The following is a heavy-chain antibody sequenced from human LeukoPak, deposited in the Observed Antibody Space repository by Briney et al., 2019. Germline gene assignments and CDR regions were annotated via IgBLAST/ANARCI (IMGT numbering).Heavy chain of an antibody. CDR2: VSAGGLTT. D-gene: IGHD3-10*01. CDR3: TRRGGYFDY. CDR1: GFTFSSYA. J-gene: IGHJ4*02. V-gene: IGHV3-48*03. Sequence: GGSLRLSCAASGFTFSSYAMNWVRQAPGKGLEWISCVSAGGLTTFYADSVKGRFTVSRDNAKNSLYLQMNSLTVEDTAVYYCTRRGGYFDYWGQGSLVTVSS.